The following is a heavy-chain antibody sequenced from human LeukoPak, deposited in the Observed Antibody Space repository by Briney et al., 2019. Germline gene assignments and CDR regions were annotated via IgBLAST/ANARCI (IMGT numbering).Heavy chain of an antibody. CDR2: IKQDGSEK. D-gene: IGHD3-10*01. CDR1: GFTFSSYW. J-gene: IGHJ4*02. CDR3: AKDIYRYYGSGSYLGS. V-gene: IGHV3-7*03. Sequence: GGSLRLSCAASGFTFSSYWMSWVRQAPGKGLEWVANIKQDGSEKYYVDSVKGRFTISRDNAKNSLYLQMNSLRAEDTALYYCAKDIYRYYGSGSYLGSWGQGTLVTVSS.